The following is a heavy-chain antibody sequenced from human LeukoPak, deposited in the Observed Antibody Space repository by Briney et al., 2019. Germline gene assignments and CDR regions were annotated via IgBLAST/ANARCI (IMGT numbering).Heavy chain of an antibody. CDR2: INWNSDSI. J-gene: IGHJ6*03. CDR3: ARYSEVYYYVDV. V-gene: IGHV3-9*01. Sequence: GGSLRLSCAVSGFTFDDYAMHWVRQVPGKGLEWVSGINWNSDSIGYADSVKGRFTTSRDNAKNSLYLQMNSLRVEDTAVYFCARYSEVYYYVDVWGTGTTVTVSS. CDR1: GFTFDDYA.